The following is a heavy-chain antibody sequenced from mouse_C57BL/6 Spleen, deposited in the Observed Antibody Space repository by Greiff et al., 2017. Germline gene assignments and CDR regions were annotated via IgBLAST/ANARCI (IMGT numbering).Heavy chain of an antibody. Sequence: EVKLMESGGGLVKPGGSLKLSCAASGFTFSSYAMSWVRQTPEKRLEWVATISDGGSYTYYPDNVKGRFTISRDKAKNNLYLQMSHLKSEDTAMYYCAGGAMDYWGQGTSVTVSS. CDR3: AGGAMDY. CDR1: GFTFSSYA. J-gene: IGHJ4*01. V-gene: IGHV5-4*03. CDR2: ISDGGSYT.